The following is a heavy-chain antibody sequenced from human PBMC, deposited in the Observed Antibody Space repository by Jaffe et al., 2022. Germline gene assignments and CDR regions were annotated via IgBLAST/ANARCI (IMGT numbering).Heavy chain of an antibody. CDR1: GGSISSYY. J-gene: IGHJ4*02. CDR2: IYYSGST. V-gene: IGHV4-59*01. Sequence: QVQLQESGPGLVKPSETLSLTCTVSGGSISSYYWSWIRQPPGKGLEWIGYIYYSGSTNYNPSLKSRVTISVDTSKNQFSLKLSSVTAADTAVYYCASRFLDAYYFDYWGQGTLVTVSS. CDR3: ASRFLDAYYFDY. D-gene: IGHD3-3*01.